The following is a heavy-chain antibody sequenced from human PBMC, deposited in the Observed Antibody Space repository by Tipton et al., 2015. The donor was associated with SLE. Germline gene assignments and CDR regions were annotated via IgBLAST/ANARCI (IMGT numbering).Heavy chain of an antibody. CDR3: AANLEWLPPEY. J-gene: IGHJ4*02. Sequence: SLRLSCAASGFTFSSYAMSWVRQAPGKGLEWVAVIWYDGSNKYYADSVKGRFTISRDNSKNTLYLQMNSLRAEDTAVYYCAANLEWLPPEYWGQGTLVTVSS. CDR1: GFTFSSYA. D-gene: IGHD3-3*01. CDR2: IWYDGSNK. V-gene: IGHV3-33*08.